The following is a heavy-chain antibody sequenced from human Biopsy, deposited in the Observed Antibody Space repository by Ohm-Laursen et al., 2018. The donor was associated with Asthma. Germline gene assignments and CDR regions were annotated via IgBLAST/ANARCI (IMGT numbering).Heavy chain of an antibody. J-gene: IGHJ6*02. CDR1: GFSFSDYY. CDR3: ARVLESSDRGPFYFFALDV. CDR2: ISSSGSTR. D-gene: IGHD6-25*01. Sequence: SLRLSCTASGFSFSDYYMTWMRQSPGKGLEWVSSISSSGSTRYPAESVMGRLTISRDNDRNSLFLQMTSLRAEDTAIYFCARVLESSDRGPFYFFALDVWGQGTTVAVS. V-gene: IGHV3-11*01.